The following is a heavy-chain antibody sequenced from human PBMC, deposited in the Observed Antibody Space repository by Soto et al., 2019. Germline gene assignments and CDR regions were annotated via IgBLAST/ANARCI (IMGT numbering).Heavy chain of an antibody. V-gene: IGHV4-30-2*01. CDR3: ARSPRSVSAGGIDY. D-gene: IGHD6-13*01. CDR1: GGSISSGGYS. J-gene: IGHJ4*02. Sequence: SETLSLTCAVSGGSISSGGYSWSWIRQPPGKGLEWIGYIYHSGSTYYNPSLKSRVTISVDWSKNQFSLKLSSVTAADTAVYYCARSPRSVSAGGIDYWGQGILVTVSS. CDR2: IYHSGST.